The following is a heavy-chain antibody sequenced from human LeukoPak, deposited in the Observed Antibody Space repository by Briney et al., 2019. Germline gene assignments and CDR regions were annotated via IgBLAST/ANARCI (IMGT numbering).Heavy chain of an antibody. CDR3: ATSIAAYCTTTSCPMDL. J-gene: IGHJ6*03. CDR2: IKVDGSET. CDR1: GFVFRTYW. V-gene: IGHV3-7*01. D-gene: IGHD2-2*01. Sequence: GGSLSLSCAASGFVFRTYWMSWVRQAPGKGLEWVANIKVDGSETYYLDPVKGRFTISRDNVKNSLYLQMNSLRAEDTAVYYCATSIAAYCTTTSCPMDLWGRGTKVTVSS.